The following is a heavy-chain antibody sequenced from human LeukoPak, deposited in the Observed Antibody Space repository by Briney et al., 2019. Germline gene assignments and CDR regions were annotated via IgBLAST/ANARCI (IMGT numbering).Heavy chain of an antibody. J-gene: IGHJ5*02. Sequence: PSETLSLTCTVSGGSISSYCWSWIRQPPGKGLEWIGYIYYSGSTNYNPSLKSRVTISVDTSKNQFSLKLSSVTAADTAVYYCARKDYGDENWFDPWGQGTLVTVSS. V-gene: IGHV4-59*01. CDR1: GGSISSYC. D-gene: IGHD4-17*01. CDR2: IYYSGST. CDR3: ARKDYGDENWFDP.